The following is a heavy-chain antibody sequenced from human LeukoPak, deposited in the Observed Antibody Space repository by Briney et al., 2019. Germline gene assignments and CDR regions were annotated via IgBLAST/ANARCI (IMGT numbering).Heavy chain of an antibody. Sequence: ASVKSSCKAPGYTYTSYGISWVRQTPGQRLEWMRWISAYNRNTNYAQKFQDRVTMTTDSSTTTDYMELRSLTYDDTALYYCARDPAVAYYGMDVWGQGTTVTVSS. V-gene: IGHV1-18*01. CDR3: ARDPAVAYYGMDV. J-gene: IGHJ6*02. D-gene: IGHD2-2*01. CDR1: GYTYTSYG. CDR2: ISAYNRNT.